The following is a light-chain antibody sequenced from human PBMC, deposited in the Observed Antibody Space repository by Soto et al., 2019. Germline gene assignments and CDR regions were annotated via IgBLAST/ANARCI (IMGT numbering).Light chain of an antibody. J-gene: IGLJ2*01. CDR3: HSYSSTSTRVV. V-gene: IGLV2-14*03. Sequence: QSALTQPASVSGSPGQSITISCTGTISDVGGYNYVSWYQHHPGKVPKLMIYDVSYRPSGVSNRFSGSKSGDTASLTISGLQAEDEADYYCHSYSSTSTRVVFGGGTKVTVL. CDR1: ISDVGGYNY. CDR2: DVS.